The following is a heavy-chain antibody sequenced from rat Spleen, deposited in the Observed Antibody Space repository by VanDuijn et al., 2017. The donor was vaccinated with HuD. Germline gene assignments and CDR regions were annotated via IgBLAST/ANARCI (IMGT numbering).Heavy chain of an antibody. Sequence: EVQLVESEGGLVQPGRSLKLSCAASGFTFSNYYMAWVRQAPTKGLEWVAYISTGGGSTYYRDSLKGRFTISRDNAKTTLYLQMDSLRSEDTATYYCITDYGGYGDLFDYWGQGVMVTVSS. J-gene: IGHJ2*01. CDR2: ISTGGGST. CDR1: GFTFSNYY. CDR3: ITDYGGYGDLFDY. V-gene: IGHV5-27*01. D-gene: IGHD1-11*01.